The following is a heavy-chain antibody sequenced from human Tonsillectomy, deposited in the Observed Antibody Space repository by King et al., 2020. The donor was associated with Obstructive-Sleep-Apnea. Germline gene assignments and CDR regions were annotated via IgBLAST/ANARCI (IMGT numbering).Heavy chain of an antibody. CDR3: ARARCVLVGEVDSGGLGY. D-gene: IGHD3-10*01. V-gene: IGHV1-8*01. J-gene: IGHJ4*02. Sequence: QLVQSGAEVMKPGASVKVSCKASGYTFTSYDINWVRQATGQGLEWMGWMNPNSGNTGYAQKFQGRVTMTRDTSISTAYMELSSLRSEDTAVYYCARARCVLVGEVDSGGLGYWGQGTLVTVSS. CDR1: GYTFTSYD. CDR2: MNPNSGNT.